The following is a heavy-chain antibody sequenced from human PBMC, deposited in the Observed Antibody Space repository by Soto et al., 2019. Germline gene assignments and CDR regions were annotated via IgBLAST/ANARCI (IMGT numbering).Heavy chain of an antibody. J-gene: IGHJ6*02. Sequence: LRLSCAASGFTFSSYWMSWVRQAPGKGLEWVANIKQDGSEKYYVDSVKGRFTISRDNAKNSLYLQMNSLRAEDTAVYYCARGANWGSHYYYGMDVWGQGTTVTVSS. D-gene: IGHD7-27*01. CDR2: IKQDGSEK. CDR1: GFTFSSYW. V-gene: IGHV3-7*03. CDR3: ARGANWGSHYYYGMDV.